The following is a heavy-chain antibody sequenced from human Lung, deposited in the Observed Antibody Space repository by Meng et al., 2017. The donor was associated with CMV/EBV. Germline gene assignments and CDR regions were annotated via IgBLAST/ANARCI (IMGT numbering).Heavy chain of an antibody. CDR1: GGSSGRGGYY. Sequence: QVQLREWVPGRGKPSQTLSLTCTGSGGSSGRGGYYWSWIRQHPGKGLEWIGYIYYTGSTFYNPSLKSRVTISVDTSKNQFSLKLIPATAADTAVYYCAREAGRDGYATPKFDYWGQRTLVTVSS. CDR2: IYYTGST. CDR3: AREAGRDGYATPKFDY. V-gene: IGHV4-31*03. J-gene: IGHJ4*02. D-gene: IGHD5-24*01.